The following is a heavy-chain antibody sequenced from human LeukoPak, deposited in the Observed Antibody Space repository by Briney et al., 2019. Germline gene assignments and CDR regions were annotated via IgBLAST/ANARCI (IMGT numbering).Heavy chain of an antibody. V-gene: IGHV3-66*02. Sequence: PGGSLRLSCAASGFTVSSNYMSWVRQAPGKGLEWVSVIYSGGSTYYADSVKGRFTISRDNSKNTLYLQMNSLRAEDTAVYYCARDGDDSSGYYLGKIDYWGQGTLVTVSS. CDR1: GFTVSSNY. CDR3: ARDGDDSSGYYLGKIDY. D-gene: IGHD3-22*01. CDR2: IYSGGST. J-gene: IGHJ4*02.